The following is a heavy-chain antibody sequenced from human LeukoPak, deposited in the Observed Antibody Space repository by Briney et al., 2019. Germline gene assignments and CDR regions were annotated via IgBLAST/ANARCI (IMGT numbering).Heavy chain of an antibody. CDR1: GGSISSSSYY. CDR3: ARQDIVLVLAAINY. J-gene: IGHJ4*02. D-gene: IGHD2-2*02. CDR2: IYYSGST. Sequence: PSETLSLTCTVSGGSISSSSYYWGWLRQPPGKGLEWIGSIYYSGSTYYNPSLKSQVTISVDTSKNQFSLKLSSVTAADTAVYYCARQDIVLVLAAINYWGQGTLVTVSS. V-gene: IGHV4-39*01.